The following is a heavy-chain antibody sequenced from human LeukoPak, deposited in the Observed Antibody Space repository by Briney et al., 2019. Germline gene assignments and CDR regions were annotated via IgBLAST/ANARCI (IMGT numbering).Heavy chain of an antibody. CDR2: VNPNNGVT. D-gene: IGHD2-2*01. J-gene: IGHJ6*02. V-gene: IGHV1-2*02. CDR3: ATDHCTRTNCYEDYYHGMDV. Sequence: ASVKVSCKASEDTFTGYCIHWVRQAPGQGLEWMGWVNPNNGVTEYAQEFQGRVTMTRDTSLSTAYMELSRLRSDDTAVYYCATDHCTRTNCYEDYYHGMDVWGQGTTVTVSS. CDR1: EDTFTGYC.